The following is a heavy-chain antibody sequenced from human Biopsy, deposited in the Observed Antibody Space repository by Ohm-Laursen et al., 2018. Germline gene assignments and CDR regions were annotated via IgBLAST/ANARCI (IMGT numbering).Heavy chain of an antibody. CDR1: GDSVSSGSFY. CDR2: IYDRGSTA. Sequence: GTLSLTCTVSGDSVSSGSFYWTWIRQPPGQGLEYIGYIYDRGSTANYNPSLESRVTMSVDMPKNQFSLKLSSVTAPDTAIYYCARGMRSSGWPYFDSWGQGTLVTVSS. CDR3: ARGMRSSGWPYFDS. D-gene: IGHD6-19*01. V-gene: IGHV4-61*01. J-gene: IGHJ4*02.